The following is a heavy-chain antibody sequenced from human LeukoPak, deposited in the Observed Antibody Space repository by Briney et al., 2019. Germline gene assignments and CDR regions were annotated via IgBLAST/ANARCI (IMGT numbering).Heavy chain of an antibody. V-gene: IGHV4-59*01. D-gene: IGHD3-22*01. CDR1: GGSISSYY. CDR3: ARAPEGGVPKYYYDSSGYEY. Sequence: PSETLSLTCTVSGGSISSYYWSWIRQPPGKGLEWIGYIYYSGSTNYNPSLKSRVTISVDTSKNQFSLKLSSVTAADTAVYYCARAPEGGVPKYYYDSSGYEYWGQGTLVTVSS. CDR2: IYYSGST. J-gene: IGHJ4*02.